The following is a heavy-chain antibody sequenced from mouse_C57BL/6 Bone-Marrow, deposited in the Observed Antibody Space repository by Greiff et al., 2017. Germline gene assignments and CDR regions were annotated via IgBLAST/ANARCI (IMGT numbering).Heavy chain of an antibody. CDR3: ARDASPYYDGSSYDWYCDV. Sequence: DVHLVESGGGLVQSGRSLRLSCATSGFTFSDFYMEWVRQAPGKGLEWIAASRNKANDYTTEYSGSVKGRFIVSRDTSQSRLYLQMNALRAEDTAIYYCARDASPYYDGSSYDWYCDVWGTGTTVTVSS. CDR1: GFTFSDFY. CDR2: SRNKANDYTT. D-gene: IGHD1-1*01. V-gene: IGHV7-1*01. J-gene: IGHJ1*03.